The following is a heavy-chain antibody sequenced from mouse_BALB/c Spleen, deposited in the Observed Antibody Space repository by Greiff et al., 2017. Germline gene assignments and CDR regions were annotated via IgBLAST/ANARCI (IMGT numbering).Heavy chain of an antibody. Sequence: VQLQQSGTVLARPGASVKMSCKASGYTFTSYWMHWVKQRPGQGLEWIGAIYPGNSDTSYNQKFKGKAKLTAVTSTSTAYMELSSLTNEDSAVYYCTRTPYYYGSSDYYAMDYWGQGTSVTVSS. CDR3: TRTPYYYGSSDYYAMDY. CDR1: GYTFTSYW. J-gene: IGHJ4*01. CDR2: IYPGNSDT. D-gene: IGHD1-1*01. V-gene: IGHV1-5*01.